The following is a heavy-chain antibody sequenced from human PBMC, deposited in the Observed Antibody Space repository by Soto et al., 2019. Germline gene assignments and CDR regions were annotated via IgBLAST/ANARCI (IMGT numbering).Heavy chain of an antibody. CDR2: ISYDGSNK. D-gene: IGHD5-18*01. V-gene: IGHV3-30*18. J-gene: IGHJ4*02. CDR1: GFTFSSFG. CDR3: AKDRGYTYGRGFDY. Sequence: QVQLVESGGGVVQPGRSLRLSCAASGFTFSSFGMHWVRQAPGKGLEWVAVISYDGSNKYYADSVKGRFTISRDNSKNTLYLQMNSLRAEDTAIYYWAKDRGYTYGRGFDYWGQGTLVTVSS.